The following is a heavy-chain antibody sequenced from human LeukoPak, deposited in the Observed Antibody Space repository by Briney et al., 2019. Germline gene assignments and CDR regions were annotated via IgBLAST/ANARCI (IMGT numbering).Heavy chain of an antibody. CDR2: ISGSGGST. J-gene: IGHJ3*01. Sequence: PGGSLRLSCVASGFTFSTYAMSWVRQAPGKGLEWVSAISGSGGSTYYADSVKGRFTVSRDNSKNTVYMQMNSLRAEDTAVYYCVRRIGGSSPASDFWGQGTTVTVSS. CDR1: GFTFSTYA. CDR3: VRRIGGSSPASDF. D-gene: IGHD2-15*01. V-gene: IGHV3-23*01.